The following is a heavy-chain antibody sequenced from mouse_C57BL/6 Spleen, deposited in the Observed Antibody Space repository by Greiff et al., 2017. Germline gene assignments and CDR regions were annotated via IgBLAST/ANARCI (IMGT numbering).Heavy chain of an antibody. D-gene: IGHD1-1*01. CDR3: AREYYYGSSYSYYAMDY. Sequence: QVQLKESGPELVKPGASVKISCKASGYAFSSSWMNWVKQRPGKGLEWIGRIYPGDGDTNYNGKFKGKATLTADKSSSTAYMQLSSLTSEDSAVYFCAREYYYGSSYSYYAMDYWGQGTSVTVSS. CDR2: IYPGDGDT. V-gene: IGHV1-82*01. J-gene: IGHJ4*01. CDR1: GYAFSSSW.